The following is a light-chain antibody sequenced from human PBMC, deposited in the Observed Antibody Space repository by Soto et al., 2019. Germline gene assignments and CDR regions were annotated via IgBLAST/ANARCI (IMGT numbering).Light chain of an antibody. CDR1: QSVSSN. Sequence: IVMTQSPATLSVSPGERATLSCTASQSVSSNLAWYQQKPGQAPRLLIYGASTRATGIPARFSGSGSGTEFTLTISSLQSEDFAVYYCQQYNNWLPITFGQGTRLEI. CDR2: GAS. CDR3: QQYNNWLPIT. J-gene: IGKJ5*01. V-gene: IGKV3-15*01.